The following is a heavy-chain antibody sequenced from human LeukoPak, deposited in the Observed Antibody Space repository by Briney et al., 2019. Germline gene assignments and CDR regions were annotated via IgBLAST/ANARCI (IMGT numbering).Heavy chain of an antibody. Sequence: SSETLSLTCTVSGGSISSGGYYWSWIRQHPGKGLEWIGYIYYSGSTYYNPSLKSRVTISVDTSKNQFSLKLSSVTAADTAVYYCVRDNFSSYGYYFDYWGQGTLVTVSS. D-gene: IGHD5-18*01. V-gene: IGHV4-31*03. CDR3: VRDNFSSYGYYFDY. J-gene: IGHJ4*02. CDR1: GGSISSGGYY. CDR2: IYYSGST.